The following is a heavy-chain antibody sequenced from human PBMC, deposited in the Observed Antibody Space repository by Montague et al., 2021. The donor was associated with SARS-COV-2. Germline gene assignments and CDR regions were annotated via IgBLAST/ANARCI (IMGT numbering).Heavy chain of an antibody. CDR1: GFTFDNYA. V-gene: IGHV3-43*02. D-gene: IGHD6-13*01. CDR3: ACSSWLAHYYYGMDV. CDR2: INGDGGRT. Sequence: SLRPSCAASGFTFDNYAMHWVRQAPGKGLEWVSLINGDGGRTFYADSVKGRFTISRDNTKNSLYLQMNSLRTEDTALYYSACSSWLAHYYYGMDVWGQGTTVTVSS. J-gene: IGHJ6*02.